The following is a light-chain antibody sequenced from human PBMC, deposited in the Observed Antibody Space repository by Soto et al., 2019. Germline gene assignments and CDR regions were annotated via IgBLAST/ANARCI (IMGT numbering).Light chain of an antibody. CDR1: QSLSSSY. V-gene: IGKV3-20*01. CDR2: GAS. CDR3: QQYGTSPLT. J-gene: IGKJ4*01. Sequence: EIVLTQSPGTLSLSPGERATLSCRASQSLSSSYLAWYQQKPGQAPRLLMYGASSRATGIPDRFSGSGSGTAFTLTISRLEPEDFAVYYCQQYGTSPLTFGGGTKVEIK.